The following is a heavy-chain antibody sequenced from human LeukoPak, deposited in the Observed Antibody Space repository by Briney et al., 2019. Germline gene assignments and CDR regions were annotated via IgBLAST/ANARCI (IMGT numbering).Heavy chain of an antibody. CDR2: ISYDGSNK. CDR3: ARWDSGTYDRRAFDY. V-gene: IGHV3-30*04. D-gene: IGHD1-26*01. Sequence: GGSLRLSCAASGFTFSSYAMHWVRQAPGKGLEWVAVISYDGSNKYYADSVKGRFTISRDNSKNTLYLQMNSLRAEDTAVYYCARWDSGTYDRRAFDYWGQGTLVTVSS. CDR1: GFTFSSYA. J-gene: IGHJ4*02.